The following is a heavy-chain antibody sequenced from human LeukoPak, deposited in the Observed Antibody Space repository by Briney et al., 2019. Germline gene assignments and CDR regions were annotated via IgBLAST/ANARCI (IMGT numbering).Heavy chain of an antibody. V-gene: IGHV3-7*01. Sequence: PGGSLRLSCAASAFTFSNYWMSWVCQAPGKGLEWVANIKEDGSEINYVDSVKGRFTISRDNAKNSLSLQMNSLRADDTGVYYCAREDGYSSSWSTPLHDYYMDVWGKGTTVTVSS. D-gene: IGHD6-13*01. J-gene: IGHJ6*03. CDR2: IKEDGSEI. CDR3: AREDGYSSSWSTPLHDYYMDV. CDR1: AFTFSNYW.